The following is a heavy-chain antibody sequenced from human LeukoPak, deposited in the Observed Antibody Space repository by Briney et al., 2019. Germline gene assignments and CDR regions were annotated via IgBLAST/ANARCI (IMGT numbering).Heavy chain of an antibody. CDR3: ARGNSTGRGAFDI. D-gene: IGHD6-19*01. CDR1: GFTFRSYS. Sequence: GGSLRLSCAASGFTFRSYSMNWVRQAPGKGLEWISYVSSNSSIYYADSVKGRFTISRDNAKNSLYLQMNSLRAEDTAVYFCARGNSTGRGAFDIWGQGTMVTVSS. J-gene: IGHJ3*02. V-gene: IGHV3-48*01. CDR2: VSSNSSI.